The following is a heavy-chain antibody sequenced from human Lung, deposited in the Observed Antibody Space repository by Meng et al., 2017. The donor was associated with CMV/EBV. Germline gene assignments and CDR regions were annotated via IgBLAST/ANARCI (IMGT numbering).Heavy chain of an antibody. J-gene: IGHJ4*02. CDR2: IIPIFGTA. V-gene: IGHV1-69*05. CDR1: GGTFSSYA. D-gene: IGHD3-3*01. CDR3: ARDRGKIFGVDCDY. Sequence: SXXVSXKASGGTFSSYAISWVRQAPGQGLEWMGGIIPIFGTANYAQKFQGRVTITTDESTSTAYMELSSLRSEDTAVYYCARDRGKIFGVDCDYWGKGTXVTVSS.